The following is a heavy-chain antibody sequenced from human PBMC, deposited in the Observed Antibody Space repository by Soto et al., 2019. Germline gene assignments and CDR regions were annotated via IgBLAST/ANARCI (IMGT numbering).Heavy chain of an antibody. CDR1: GYTFTSYG. CDR2: ISAYNGNT. J-gene: IGHJ5*02. Sequence: ASVKVSCKASGYTFTSYGISWVRQAPGQGLEWMGWISAYNGNTNYAQKLQGRVTMTTDTSTSTAYMELRSLRSDDTAVYYFARDGGYYDSSGYYGQGWFDPWGQGTLVTVSS. CDR3: ARDGGYYDSSGYYGQGWFDP. D-gene: IGHD3-22*01. V-gene: IGHV1-18*01.